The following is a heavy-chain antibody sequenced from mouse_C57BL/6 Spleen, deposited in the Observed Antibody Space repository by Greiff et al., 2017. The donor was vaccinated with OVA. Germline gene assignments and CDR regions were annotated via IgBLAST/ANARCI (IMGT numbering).Heavy chain of an antibody. V-gene: IGHV1-52*01. Sequence: VQLQQPGAELVRPGSSVKLSCKASGYTFTSYWMHWVKQRPIQGLEWIGNIDPSDSETYYNQKFKGKATLTVDKSSSTAYMQLSSLTSEDAAVYFCARGGSLDYWGQGTTLTVSS. CDR1: GYTFTSYW. CDR3: ARGGSLDY. J-gene: IGHJ2*01. CDR2: IDPSDSET.